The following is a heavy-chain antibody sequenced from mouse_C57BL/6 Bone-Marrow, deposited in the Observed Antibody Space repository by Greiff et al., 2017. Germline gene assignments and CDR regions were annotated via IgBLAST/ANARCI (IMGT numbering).Heavy chain of an antibody. CDR1: GFTFSSYG. CDR2: ISSGGSYT. D-gene: IGHD4-1*01. Sequence: EVKLQESGGDLVKPGGSLKLSCAASGFTFSSYGMSWVRQTPDKRLEWVATISSGGSYTYYPDSVKGRFTISRDNAKNTLYLQMSSLKSEDTAMYYCARGVLGYYFDYWGQGTTLTVSS. V-gene: IGHV5-6*01. J-gene: IGHJ2*01. CDR3: ARGVLGYYFDY.